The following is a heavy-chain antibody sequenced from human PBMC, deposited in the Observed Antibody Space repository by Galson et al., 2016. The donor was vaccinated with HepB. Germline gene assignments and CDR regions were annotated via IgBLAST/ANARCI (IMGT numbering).Heavy chain of an antibody. CDR2: ISTRRTT. J-gene: IGHJ2*01. Sequence: SLRLSCAASGFVFSNFGLSWVRQAPGKGLEWVASISTRRTTYYSDSVKGRFTISRDNSKKTLFLQMNSLRVEDTAVYFCAKDRQWLTLRSYWYFDLWGRGTLVTVSP. CDR3: AKDRQWLTLRSYWYFDL. D-gene: IGHD6-19*01. CDR1: GFVFSNFG. V-gene: IGHV3-23*01.